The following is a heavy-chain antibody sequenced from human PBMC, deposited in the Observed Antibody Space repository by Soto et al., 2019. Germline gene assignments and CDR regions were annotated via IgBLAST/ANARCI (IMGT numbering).Heavy chain of an antibody. CDR2: IYTRGST. J-gene: IGHJ6*02. CDR1: GGSISSYY. V-gene: IGHV4-4*07. D-gene: IGHD2-2*01. CDR3: ARGNCSSPNCYSFSGYYGMDV. Sequence: PSETLSLTCTVSGGSISSYYWSWSRQPAGKGLEWIGRIYTRGSTNYNPSLKRRVTMSLDTSKNQFSLKLTSVTAADTALYYCARGNCSSPNCYSFSGYYGMDVWGQGTTVTVSS.